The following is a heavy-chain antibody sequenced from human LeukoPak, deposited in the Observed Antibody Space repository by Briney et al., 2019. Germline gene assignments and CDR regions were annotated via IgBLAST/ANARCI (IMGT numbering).Heavy chain of an antibody. V-gene: IGHV4-34*01. D-gene: IGHD3-10*01. CDR2: INHSGST. CDR3: ARFSSDYYGSGGMLYYYYYYMDV. CDR1: GGSFSGYY. J-gene: IGHJ6*03. Sequence: SETLSLTCAVYGGSFSGYYWSWIRQPPRKGLEWIGEINHSGSTNYNPSLKSRVTISVDTSKNQFSLKLSSVTAADTAVYYCARFSSDYYGSGGMLYYYYYYMDVWGKGTTVTISS.